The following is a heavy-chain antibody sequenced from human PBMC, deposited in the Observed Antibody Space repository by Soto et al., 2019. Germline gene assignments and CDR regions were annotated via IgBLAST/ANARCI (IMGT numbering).Heavy chain of an antibody. CDR3: ARDPIGYGGWFDP. D-gene: IGHD5-12*01. Sequence: PSETLSLTCTVSGGSISGYYLSWIRQPPGKGLEWIGYIYYSGSTNYNPSLKSRVTISVDTSKNQFSLKLSSVTAADTAVYYCARDPIGYGGWFDPWGQGTLVTVSS. J-gene: IGHJ5*02. CDR2: IYYSGST. V-gene: IGHV4-59*01. CDR1: GGSISGYY.